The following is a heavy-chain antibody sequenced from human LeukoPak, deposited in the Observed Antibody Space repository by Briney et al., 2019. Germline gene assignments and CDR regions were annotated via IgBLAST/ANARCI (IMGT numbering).Heavy chain of an antibody. Sequence: GGSLRLSCAASGFTFDDHTMHWVRQAPGKGLEWVSLISWDGGSTYYADSVKGRFTISRDNSKNSLYLQMNSLRTEDTALYYCAKDDSGSYYGDAFDIWGQGTMVAVSS. J-gene: IGHJ3*02. CDR2: ISWDGGST. CDR3: AKDDSGSYYGDAFDI. V-gene: IGHV3-43*01. D-gene: IGHD1-26*01. CDR1: GFTFDDHT.